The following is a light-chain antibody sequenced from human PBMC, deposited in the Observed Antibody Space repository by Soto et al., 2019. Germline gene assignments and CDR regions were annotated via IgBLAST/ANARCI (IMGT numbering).Light chain of an antibody. Sequence: QSVLTQPPPTSGTPGQRVTISCSGSSSNIGSNYLNWYQQLPGTAPKLLIYSNTQRPSGVPDRFSGAKSGTSASLAISGLQSEDEADYYCAAWDDRLNGPVFGGGTKLTVL. J-gene: IGLJ3*02. CDR1: SSNIGSNY. V-gene: IGLV1-44*01. CDR3: AAWDDRLNGPV. CDR2: SNT.